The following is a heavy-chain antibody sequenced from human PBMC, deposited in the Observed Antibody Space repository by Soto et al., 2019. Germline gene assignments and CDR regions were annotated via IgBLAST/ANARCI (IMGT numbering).Heavy chain of an antibody. D-gene: IGHD3-22*01. CDR1: GFTFSSYS. CDR2: IKSKTDGGTT. V-gene: IGHV3-15*07. J-gene: IGHJ4*02. Sequence: PGGSLRLSCAASGFTFSSYSMNWVRQAPGKGLEWVGRIKSKTDGGTTDYAAPVKGRFTISRDDSKNTLYLQMNSLKTEDTAVYYCTTVPYYDSSGYYYNLLDYWGQGTLVTVSS. CDR3: TTVPYYDSSGYYYNLLDY.